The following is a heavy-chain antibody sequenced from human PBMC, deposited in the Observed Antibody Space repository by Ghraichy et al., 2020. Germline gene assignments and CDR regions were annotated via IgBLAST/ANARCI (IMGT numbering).Heavy chain of an antibody. V-gene: IGHV4-30-4*01. CDR2: IYYSGST. CDR1: GGSINSGDYY. CDR3: ARVVDSDVDAFDI. Sequence: SETLSLTCTVSGGSINSGDYYWSWIRQPPGKGPEWIGYIYYSGSTYYNPSLKSRVTISVDTSKNQFSLKLSSVTAADTAVYYCARVVDSDVDAFDIWGQGKMVTVSS. D-gene: IGHD1-26*01. J-gene: IGHJ3*02.